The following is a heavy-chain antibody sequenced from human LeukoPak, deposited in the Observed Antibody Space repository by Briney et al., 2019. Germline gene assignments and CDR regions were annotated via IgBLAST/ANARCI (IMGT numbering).Heavy chain of an antibody. Sequence: SETLSLTCTVSGGSISSSSYYWGWIRQPPGKGLEWIGSIYYSGSTYYNPSLKSRVTMSVDTSKNQFSLKLSSVTAADTAVYYCARDGEQWLGPYYYYYMDVWGKGTTVTISS. CDR2: IYYSGST. CDR3: ARDGEQWLGPYYYYYMDV. D-gene: IGHD6-19*01. V-gene: IGHV4-39*07. CDR1: GGSISSSSYY. J-gene: IGHJ6*03.